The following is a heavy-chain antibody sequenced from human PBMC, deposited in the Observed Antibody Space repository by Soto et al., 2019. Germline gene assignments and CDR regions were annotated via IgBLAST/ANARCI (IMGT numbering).Heavy chain of an antibody. D-gene: IGHD5-12*01. V-gene: IGHV5-10-1*01. CDR1: GYSFTSYW. CDR2: IDPSDSYT. Sequence: GESLKISCKGSGYSFTSYWISWVRQMPGKGLEWMGRIDPSDSYTNYSPSFQGHVTISADKSISTAYLQWSSLKASDTAMYYCARLYGYGRSDYYYGMDVWGQGTTVTVSS. J-gene: IGHJ6*02. CDR3: ARLYGYGRSDYYYGMDV.